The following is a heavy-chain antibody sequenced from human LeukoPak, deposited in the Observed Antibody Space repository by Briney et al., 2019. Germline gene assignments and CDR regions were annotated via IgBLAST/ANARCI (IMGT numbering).Heavy chain of an antibody. V-gene: IGHV3-21*01. J-gene: IGHJ4*02. Sequence: GGSLRLSCAASGFTFSSYSMTWVRQAPGKGLEWVSSISSSSYIYYADSVKGRFTISRDNAKNSLYLQMNSLRAEDTAVYYCARAPSIAVAGTNYWGQGTLVTVSS. CDR3: ARAPSIAVAGTNY. D-gene: IGHD6-19*01. CDR1: GFTFSSYS. CDR2: ISSSSYI.